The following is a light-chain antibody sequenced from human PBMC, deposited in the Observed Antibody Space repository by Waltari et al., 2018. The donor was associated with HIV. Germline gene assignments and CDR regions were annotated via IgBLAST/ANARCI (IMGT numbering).Light chain of an antibody. V-gene: IGKV1-16*02. Sequence: DIQMTQSPSSLSASVGDRVTITCRASQDIANYLAWFQQKPGEAPKSLISAASSLQSGVPSKFSGIGSGTDFTLTISSLQPEDSASYFCQQYHSYPLTFGGGTKVEIK. J-gene: IGKJ4*01. CDR1: QDIANY. CDR2: AAS. CDR3: QQYHSYPLT.